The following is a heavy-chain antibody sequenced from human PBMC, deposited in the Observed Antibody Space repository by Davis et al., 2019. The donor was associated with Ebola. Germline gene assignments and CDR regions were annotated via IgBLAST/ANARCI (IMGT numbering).Heavy chain of an antibody. V-gene: IGHV1-69*04. CDR1: GYTFTSYY. J-gene: IGHJ4*02. D-gene: IGHD5-24*01. CDR2: IIPILGIA. CDR3: AVEMATINDY. Sequence: SVKVSCKASGYTFTSYYMHWVRQAPGQGLEWMGRIIPILGIANYAQKFQGRVTITADKSTSTAYMELSSLRSEDTAVYYCAVEMATINDYWGQGTLVTVSS.